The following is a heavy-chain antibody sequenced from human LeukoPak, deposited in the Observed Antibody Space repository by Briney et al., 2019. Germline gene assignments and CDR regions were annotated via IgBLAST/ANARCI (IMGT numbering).Heavy chain of an antibody. CDR3: ATFPDDQPKFNY. D-gene: IGHD1-14*01. V-gene: IGHV3-7*02. J-gene: IGHJ4*02. CDR2: IDRDGNGQ. Sequence: GGSLRLSCATSGFTFRNFWMSWVRQAPGKGLEWVANIDRDGNGQLYLDSVKGRFTISRDNAENSLFLQMNSLRAEDTAVYYCATFPDDQPKFNYWGQGTLVTVSS. CDR1: GFTFRNFW.